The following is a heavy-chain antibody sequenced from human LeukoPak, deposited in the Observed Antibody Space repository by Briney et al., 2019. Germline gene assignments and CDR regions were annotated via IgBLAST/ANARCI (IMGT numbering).Heavy chain of an antibody. Sequence: GESLKISCKGSGYSFTNSWIGWVRQMPGKGLEWMGIIHPGDSDTRYSPSFQGQVTISADKSISTAYLQWNSLKASDTAMYYCARRSGSYFDYWGQGTLVTVSS. V-gene: IGHV5-51*01. CDR2: IHPGDSDT. CDR3: ARRSGSYFDY. D-gene: IGHD1-26*01. CDR1: GYSFTNSW. J-gene: IGHJ4*02.